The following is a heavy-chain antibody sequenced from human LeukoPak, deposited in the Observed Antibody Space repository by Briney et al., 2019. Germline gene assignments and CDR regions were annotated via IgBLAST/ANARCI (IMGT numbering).Heavy chain of an antibody. CDR2: INHSGYT. V-gene: IGHV4-34*01. D-gene: IGHD6-19*01. CDR3: TRAVAGHPD. J-gene: IGHJ4*02. CDR1: GVPFSNYY. Sequence: SETLSLTCAVSGVPFSNYYWSWVRQSPRQGLEWIGEINHSGYTHYNPSLKSRVTMSIDTSKNQFSLKLTSVTAADTGVYYCTRAVAGHPDWGQGTLVTVSS.